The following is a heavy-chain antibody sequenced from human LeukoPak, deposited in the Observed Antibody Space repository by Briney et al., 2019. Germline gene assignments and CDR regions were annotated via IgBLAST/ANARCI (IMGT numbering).Heavy chain of an antibody. V-gene: IGHV4-38-2*02. J-gene: IGHJ4*02. CDR3: ARGPGELELPDY. D-gene: IGHD1-7*01. CDR1: GYSISSGYY. CDR2: INHSGST. Sequence: PSETLSLTCSVSGYSISSGYYWSWIRQPPGKGLEWIGEINHSGSTNYNPSLKSRVTISVDTSKNQFSLKLSSVTAADTAVYYCARGPGELELPDYWGQGTLVTVSS.